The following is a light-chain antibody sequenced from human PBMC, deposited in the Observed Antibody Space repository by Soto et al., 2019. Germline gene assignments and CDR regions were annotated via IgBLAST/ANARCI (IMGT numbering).Light chain of an antibody. J-gene: IGKJ1*01. CDR3: QQYTNWSAWR. CDR2: GAS. V-gene: IGKV3-15*01. Sequence: EIVMTQSPATLSVSPGERATLSCSASQSVSSNLAWYQQKPGQAPRLLIYGASTRASGSPARFSRSGSGTECTHTTSGQQSEEFAVYYCQQYTNWSAWRVGQGTKVEIK. CDR1: QSVSSN.